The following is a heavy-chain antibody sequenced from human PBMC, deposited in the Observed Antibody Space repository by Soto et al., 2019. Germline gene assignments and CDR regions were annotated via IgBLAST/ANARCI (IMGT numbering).Heavy chain of an antibody. J-gene: IGHJ4*02. Sequence: QVQLQESGPGLVKPSQTLSLTCTVSGGSISSGGHYWTWIRQHPGKGLEWIGYIYHSGSTNYNPSLKTGVTMAVDTSKNQFSLKLSSVTAADTAVYYCARDSRVGFSTSWYDYWGQGTLVTVSS. CDR2: IYHSGST. V-gene: IGHV4-31*03. CDR1: GGSISSGGHY. CDR3: ARDSRVGFSTSWYDY. D-gene: IGHD6-13*01.